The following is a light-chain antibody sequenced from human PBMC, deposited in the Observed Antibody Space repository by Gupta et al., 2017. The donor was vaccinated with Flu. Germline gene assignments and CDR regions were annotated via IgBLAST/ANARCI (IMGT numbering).Light chain of an antibody. CDR1: QSLVHRNGNTY. J-gene: IGKJ1*01. CDR2: RVS. Sequence: DVVLTQSPLSLPVTLGQPASISCRSSQSLVHRNGNTYLTWFQQRPGQSPRRLIYRVSNRDSGVPDGFSGSGSGNDFTLNSSRGEAEDVGIYYCMQGKHLQTFGQGTKVEIK. CDR3: MQGKHLQT. V-gene: IGKV2-30*02.